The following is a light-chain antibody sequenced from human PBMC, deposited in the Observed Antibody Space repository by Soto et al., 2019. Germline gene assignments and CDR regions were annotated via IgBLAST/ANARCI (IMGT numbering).Light chain of an antibody. J-gene: IGKJ3*01. CDR3: QQYGSSVGFT. V-gene: IGKV3-20*01. CDR2: GAS. CDR1: QRVSSSY. Sequence: EIVLTQSPGTLSLSPGERATLSCRASQRVSSSYLAWYQQKPGQAPRLLIYGASSRATGIPDRFSGSGSGTDFTLTISRLEPEDFAVYYCQQYGSSVGFTFGPGTKVDIK.